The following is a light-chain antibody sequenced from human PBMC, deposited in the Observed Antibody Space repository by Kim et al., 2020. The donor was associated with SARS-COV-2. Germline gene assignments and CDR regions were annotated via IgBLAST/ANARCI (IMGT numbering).Light chain of an antibody. CDR2: SAS. CDR1: QGIRND. J-gene: IGKJ2*01. V-gene: IGKV1-6*01. Sequence: AIQMTQSPSSLSTSVGDTVTITCRASQGIRNDLGWYQQKPGKAPKLLIYSASSLQSGVPSRFSGSGSGTDFTLTISSLQPEDFATYYCLQEYTYPYTFGQGTELEI. CDR3: LQEYTYPYT.